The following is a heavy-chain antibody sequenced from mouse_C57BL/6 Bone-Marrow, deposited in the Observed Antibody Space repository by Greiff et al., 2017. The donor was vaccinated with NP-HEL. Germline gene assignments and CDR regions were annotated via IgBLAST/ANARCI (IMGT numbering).Heavy chain of an antibody. J-gene: IGHJ1*03. CDR3: ARDALDGYFDV. Sequence: EVNVVESGGGLVQSGRSLRLSCATSGFTFSDFYMEWVRQAPGKGLEWIAASRNKANDYTTEYSASVKGRFIVSRDTSQSILYLQMNALRAEDTAIYYCARDALDGYFDVWGTGTTVTVSS. V-gene: IGHV7-1*01. CDR1: GFTFSDFY. CDR2: SRNKANDYTT.